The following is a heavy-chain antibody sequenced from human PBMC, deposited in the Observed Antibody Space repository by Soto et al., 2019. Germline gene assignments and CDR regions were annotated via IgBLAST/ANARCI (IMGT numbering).Heavy chain of an antibody. D-gene: IGHD6-19*01. J-gene: IGHJ4*02. Sequence: PSETLSLTCTVSGGSISSGDYYWSWIRQPPGKGLEWIGYIYHSGSTYYNPSLKSRVTISVDTSKNQFSLKLSSVTAADTAVYYCARHEAPSGWYFDYWGQGTLVTVSS. V-gene: IGHV4-30-4*01. CDR1: GGSISSGDYY. CDR3: ARHEAPSGWYFDY. CDR2: IYHSGST.